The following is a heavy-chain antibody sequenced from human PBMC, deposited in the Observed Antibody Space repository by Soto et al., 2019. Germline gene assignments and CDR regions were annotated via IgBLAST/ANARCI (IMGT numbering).Heavy chain of an antibody. CDR1: GGSISSSSYY. Sequence: PSETLSLTCTVSGGSISSSSYYWGWIRQPPGKGLEWIGSINYSGSIYYNPSLKSRVTISVDTSKNQFSLKLSSVTAADTAVYYCARHEYRYCSSTSCYDSADWFDPWGQGTLVTVSS. V-gene: IGHV4-39*01. CDR3: ARHEYRYCSSTSCYDSADWFDP. CDR2: INYSGSI. D-gene: IGHD2-2*01. J-gene: IGHJ5*02.